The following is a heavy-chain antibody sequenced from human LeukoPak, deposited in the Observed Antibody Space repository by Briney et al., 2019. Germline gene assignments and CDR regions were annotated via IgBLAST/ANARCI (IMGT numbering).Heavy chain of an antibody. CDR3: ARDLGYCSGGSCYSFDY. Sequence: GESLRLSCAASGFTFSSYSMNWVRQAPGKGLEWVSSISSSSSYIYYADSVKGRFTISRDNAKNSLYLQMNSLRAEDTAVYYCARDLGYCSGGSCYSFDYWGQGTLVTVSS. CDR1: GFTFSSYS. J-gene: IGHJ4*02. CDR2: ISSSSSYI. D-gene: IGHD2-15*01. V-gene: IGHV3-21*01.